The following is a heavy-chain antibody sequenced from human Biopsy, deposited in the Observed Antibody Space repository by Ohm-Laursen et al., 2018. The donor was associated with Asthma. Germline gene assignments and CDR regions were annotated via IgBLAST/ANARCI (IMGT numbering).Heavy chain of an antibody. Sequence: SSLRLSCAAFGFSFSNFAIHWVRQAPGKGPEWVALISFDGRYEYYADSVKGRFTISRDNPMKRLYLQMSSLTAEDTAVYYCASRGGDFWSGYYMDYWGQGTLVTVSS. J-gene: IGHJ4*02. CDR3: ASRGGDFWSGYYMDY. CDR2: ISFDGRYE. V-gene: IGHV3-30*03. CDR1: GFSFSNFA. D-gene: IGHD3-3*01.